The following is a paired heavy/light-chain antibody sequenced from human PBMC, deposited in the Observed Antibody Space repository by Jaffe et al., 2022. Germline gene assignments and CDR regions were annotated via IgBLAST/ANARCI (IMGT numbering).Light chain of an antibody. Sequence: EIVLTQSPATLSLSPGERATLSCRASQSVSSYLAWYQQKPGQAPRLLIYDASNRATGIPARFSGSGSGTDFTLTISSLEPEDFAVYYCQQRSNWPSYTFGQGTKLEIK. CDR3: QQRSNWPSYT. CDR2: DAS. V-gene: IGKV3-11*01. CDR1: QSVSSY. J-gene: IGKJ2*01.
Heavy chain of an antibody. D-gene: IGHD2-15*01. CDR1: GFTFTSSA. CDR2: IVVGSGNT. Sequence: QMQLVQSGPEVKKPGTSVKVSCKASGFTFTSSAVQWVRQARGQRLEWIGWIVVGSGNTNYAQKFQERVTITRDMSTSTAYMELSSLRSEDTAVYYCAAIKGEYCSGGSCYSDSSFDYWGQGTLVTVSS. CDR3: AAIKGEYCSGGSCYSDSSFDY. J-gene: IGHJ4*02. V-gene: IGHV1-58*01.